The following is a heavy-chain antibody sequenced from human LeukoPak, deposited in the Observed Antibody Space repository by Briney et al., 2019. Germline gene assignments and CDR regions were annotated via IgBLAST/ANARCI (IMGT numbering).Heavy chain of an antibody. Sequence: PSETLSLTCSVSGGSISSGAYYWSWIRQHPGKGLEWIGYIYYSGSTYYNPSLKSRVTISVDTSKSQFSLKLSSVTAADTAVYYCARDVGRTRDGGFDYWGQGTLVTVSS. V-gene: IGHV4-31*03. CDR3: ARDVGRTRDGGFDY. D-gene: IGHD5-24*01. CDR2: IYYSGST. CDR1: GGSISSGAYY. J-gene: IGHJ4*02.